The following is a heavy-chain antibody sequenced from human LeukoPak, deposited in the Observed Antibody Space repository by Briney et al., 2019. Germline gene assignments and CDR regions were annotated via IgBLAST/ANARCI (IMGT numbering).Heavy chain of an antibody. Sequence: SETLSLTCAVYGGSFSGYYWSWIRQPPGKGLEWIGEINHSGSTNYNPSLKSRATLSVDTSKNQFSLKLSSVTAADTAVYYCARGSSTKMATIRFDYWGQGTLVTVSS. CDR1: GGSFSGYY. D-gene: IGHD5-24*01. CDR2: INHSGST. J-gene: IGHJ4*02. CDR3: ARGSSTKMATIRFDY. V-gene: IGHV4-34*01.